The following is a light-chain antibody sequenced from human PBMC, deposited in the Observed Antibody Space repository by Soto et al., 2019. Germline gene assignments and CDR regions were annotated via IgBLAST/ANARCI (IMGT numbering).Light chain of an antibody. CDR3: SSFTSRFTFV. CDR2: DVT. J-gene: IGLJ1*01. V-gene: IGLV2-11*01. CDR1: SSDVGGSDY. Sequence: QSVLTQPRSVSGSPGQSVTISCTGTSSDVGGSDYVSWFQHYPGKGPKLLIYDVTNRPSGVSDRFSGSKSGNTASLTISGLQAEDEADYYCSSFTSRFTFVFGTGTKVTVL.